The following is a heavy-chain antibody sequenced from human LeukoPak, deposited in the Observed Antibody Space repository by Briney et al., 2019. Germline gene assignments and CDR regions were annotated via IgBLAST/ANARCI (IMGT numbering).Heavy chain of an antibody. J-gene: IGHJ4*02. CDR2: ISWNSGSI. V-gene: IGHV3-9*01. CDR3: AKGTLLGYCSGGSCYFDY. Sequence: PGGSLRLSCAASGFTFDDYAMHWVRQAPGKGLEWVSGISWNSGSIGYADSVKGRFTISRDNAKNSLYLQMNSLRAEDTALYYCAKGTLLGYCSGGSCYFDYWGQGTLVTVSS. D-gene: IGHD2-15*01. CDR1: GFTFDDYA.